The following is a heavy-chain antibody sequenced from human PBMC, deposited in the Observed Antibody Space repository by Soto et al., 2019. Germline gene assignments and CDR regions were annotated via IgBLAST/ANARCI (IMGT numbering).Heavy chain of an antibody. V-gene: IGHV4-34*01. CDR2: INHSGST. Sequence: SETLSLTCAVYGGSFSGYYWSWIRQPPGKGLEWSGEINHSGSTNYNPSLKSRVTISVDTSKNQFSLHLNSVTPEDTAVYYCAGTTSLQWYYMDVWDKGTTVTVSS. J-gene: IGHJ6*03. CDR3: AGTTSLQWYYMDV. CDR1: GGSFSGYY. D-gene: IGHD1-7*01.